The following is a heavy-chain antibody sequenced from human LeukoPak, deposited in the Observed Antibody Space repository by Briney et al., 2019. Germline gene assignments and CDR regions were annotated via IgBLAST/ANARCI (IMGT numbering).Heavy chain of an antibody. J-gene: IGHJ6*03. CDR1: GYTFTGYY. CDR2: INPNSGGT. D-gene: IGHD4-17*01. CDR3: AGGSLVTTKYYYYYMDV. Sequence: ASVKVSCKASGYTFTGYYMHWVRQAPGQGLEWMGWINPNSGGTNYAQKFQGRVTMTRDTSISTAYMELSRLRSGDTAVYYCAGGSLVTTKYYYYYMDVWGKGTTVTVAS. V-gene: IGHV1-2*02.